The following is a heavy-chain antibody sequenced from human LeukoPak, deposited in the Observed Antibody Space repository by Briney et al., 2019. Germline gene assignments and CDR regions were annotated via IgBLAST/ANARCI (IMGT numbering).Heavy chain of an antibody. CDR3: ARRSGIAVAGAFDY. J-gene: IGHJ4*02. V-gene: IGHV3-23*01. CDR1: RFTFSNYA. CDR2: ISGSGDST. D-gene: IGHD6-19*01. Sequence: GGSLRLSSAASRFTFSNYAMRWVRQAPGKGLEWVSGISGSGDSTYYADSVKGRFTISRDNSKNTLYLRMNSLRAEDTAVYYCARRSGIAVAGAFDYWGQGTLVTVSS.